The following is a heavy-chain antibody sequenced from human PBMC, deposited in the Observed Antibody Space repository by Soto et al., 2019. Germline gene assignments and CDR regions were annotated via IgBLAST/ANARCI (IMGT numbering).Heavy chain of an antibody. Sequence: VGSLRLSCAASGFTFSTYCMTWVRQAPGKGLEWVSAISGSGDSTYYADSVKGRFTISRDNSKNTRYLQMNSLRAEETAAYYCAKDFSGGLTYAFDIWGQRTMVTVSS. CDR1: GFTFSTYC. CDR3: AKDFSGGLTYAFDI. V-gene: IGHV3-23*01. CDR2: ISGSGDST. D-gene: IGHD2-8*02. J-gene: IGHJ3*02.